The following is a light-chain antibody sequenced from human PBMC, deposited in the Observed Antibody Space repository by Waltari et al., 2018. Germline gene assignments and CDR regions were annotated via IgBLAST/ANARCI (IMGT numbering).Light chain of an antibody. CDR2: GAS. Sequence: EIVLTQSPGTLSLSPGERATLSCRARQSVSRSYLAWYQQKPGQAPRLLIYGASSRATGIPDRFSGSGSGTYFTLTITRLESEDFAVYYCQQYGSSPPLTFGGGTKVEIK. J-gene: IGKJ4*01. V-gene: IGKV3-20*01. CDR3: QQYGSSPPLT. CDR1: QSVSRSY.